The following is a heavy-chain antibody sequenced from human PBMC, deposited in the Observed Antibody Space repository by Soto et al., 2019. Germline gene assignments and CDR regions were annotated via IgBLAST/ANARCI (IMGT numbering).Heavy chain of an antibody. CDR2: IKGSGGST. J-gene: IGHJ4*02. V-gene: IGHV3-23*01. CDR3: AKVGIGDIVVGVAPLGLFLLYY. D-gene: IGHD2-15*01. Sequence: EVQLLESGGGLVQPGGSLRLSCAASGFTFSSYAMSWVRQAPGKGLEWVSAIKGSGGSTNYADSVKGRFTIPRDNTKNTMYHQMNTLRGEDTAVKYCAKVGIGDIVVGVAPLGLFLLYYWGQGNLVTVSS. CDR1: GFTFSSYA.